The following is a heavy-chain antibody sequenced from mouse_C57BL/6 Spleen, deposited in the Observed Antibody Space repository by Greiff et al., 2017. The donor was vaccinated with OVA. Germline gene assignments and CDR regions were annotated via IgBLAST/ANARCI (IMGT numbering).Heavy chain of an antibody. J-gene: IGHJ4*01. CDR2: IYPGDGDT. CDR1: GYAFSSSW. Sequence: LQESGPELVKPGASVKISCKASGYAFSSSWMNWVKQRPGKGLEWIGRIYPGDGDTNYNGKFKGKATLTADKSSSTAYMQLSSLTSEDSAVYFCARGVLSDYAMDYWGQGTSVTVSS. D-gene: IGHD1-1*02. V-gene: IGHV1-82*01. CDR3: ARGVLSDYAMDY.